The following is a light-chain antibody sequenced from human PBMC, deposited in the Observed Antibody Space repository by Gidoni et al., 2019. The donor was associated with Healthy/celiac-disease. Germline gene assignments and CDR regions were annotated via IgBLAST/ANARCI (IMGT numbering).Light chain of an antibody. CDR3: QQRSNWPPMYT. CDR2: DAS. J-gene: IGKJ2*01. CDR1: QSVSSY. V-gene: IGKV3-11*01. Sequence: EIVLTQSPATLSLFPGESATLSCRASQSVSSYLAWYQQKPGQAPRLLLYDASNRATGIPDRVSGSGSGTDFTLTISSLEPEDFAVYYCQQRSNWPPMYTFGQGTKLEIK.